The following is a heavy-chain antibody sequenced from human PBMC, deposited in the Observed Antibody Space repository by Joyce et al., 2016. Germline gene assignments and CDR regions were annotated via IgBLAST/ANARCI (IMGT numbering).Heavy chain of an antibody. V-gene: IGHV3-72*01. Sequence: EVQLVESGGGLVQPGGSLRLSCAASGFTFSDHYMDWVRQARGKGLEWVGRARNKANSYTTEYAASVKGRFTISRDESKNSLYLQMNSLKTEDTAVYYCTRSSIIRGITYFDFWGQGTLVTVSS. CDR1: GFTFSDHY. CDR3: TRSSIIRGITYFDF. D-gene: IGHD3-10*01. CDR2: ARNKANSYTT. J-gene: IGHJ4*02.